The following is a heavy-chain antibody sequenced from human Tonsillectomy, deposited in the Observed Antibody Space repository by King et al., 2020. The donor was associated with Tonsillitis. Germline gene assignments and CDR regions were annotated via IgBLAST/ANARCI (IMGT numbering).Heavy chain of an antibody. V-gene: IGHV4-31*01. CDR2: IYYGGTT. D-gene: IGHD1-26*01. CDR3: ARGFIVGANTDAFDI. J-gene: IGHJ3*02. CDR1: GGSISSSGYY. Sequence: QLQESGPGLVKPSQTLSLTCTVFGGSISSSGYYWSWIRQYPGKGLEWIAYIYYGGTTYSNPTLKSLVTISVDTSKNEFSLNLSSVTAADTAVYYCARGFIVGANTDAFDIWGQGTLVTVSS.